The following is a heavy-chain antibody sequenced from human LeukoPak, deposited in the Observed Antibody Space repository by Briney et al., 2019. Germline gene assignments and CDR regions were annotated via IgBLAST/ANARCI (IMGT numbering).Heavy chain of an antibody. D-gene: IGHD3-22*01. CDR3: ARGLDSYDSSGYFDY. J-gene: IGHJ4*02. V-gene: IGHV4-34*01. CDR2: INHSGST. Sequence: SATLSLTCAVYGGSFSGYYWSWIRQPPGKGLEWIGEINHSGSTNYNPSLKSRVTISVDTSKNQFSLKLSSVTAADTAVYYCARGLDSYDSSGYFDYWGQGTLVTVSS. CDR1: GGSFSGYY.